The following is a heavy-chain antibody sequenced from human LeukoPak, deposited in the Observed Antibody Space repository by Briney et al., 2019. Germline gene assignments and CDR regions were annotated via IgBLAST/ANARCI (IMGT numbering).Heavy chain of an antibody. V-gene: IGHV3-33*06. CDR2: IWYDGSNK. D-gene: IGHD3-9*01. CDR1: GFASDDYN. Sequence: GGSLRLSCLISGFASDDYNMNWVRQAPGKGLEWVAVIWYDGSNKYYADSVKGRFTISRDNSKNTLYLQMNSLRAEDTAVYYCAKPLVAAPRYYFDYWGQGTLVTVSS. J-gene: IGHJ4*02. CDR3: AKPLVAAPRYYFDY.